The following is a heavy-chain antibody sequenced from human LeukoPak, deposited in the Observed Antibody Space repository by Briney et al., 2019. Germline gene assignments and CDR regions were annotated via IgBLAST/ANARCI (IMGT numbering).Heavy chain of an antibody. CDR2: IRSKAYGGTT. V-gene: IGHV3-49*04. CDR1: GFTFGDYA. D-gene: IGHD6-13*01. J-gene: IGHJ4*02. CDR3: TSGIAAADTHY. Sequence: GGSLRLSCTASGFTFGDYAMSWVRQAPGKGLEWVGFIRSKAYGGTTEYAASVKGRFTISRDDSKSIAYLQMNSLKTEDTAVYYCTSGIAAADTHYWGQGTLVTISS.